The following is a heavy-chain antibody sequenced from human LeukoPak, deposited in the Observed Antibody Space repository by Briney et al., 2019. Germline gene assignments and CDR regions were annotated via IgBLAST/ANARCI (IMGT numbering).Heavy chain of an antibody. Sequence: PSETLSLTCTVSGGSISSSSYYWGWIRQPPGKGLEWIGSIYYSGSTYYNPSLKSRVTISVDTSKNQFSLKLSSVTAADTAVYYCARRRYYYGSGSYDYFDYWGQGTLVTVSS. CDR2: IYYSGST. V-gene: IGHV4-39*01. CDR3: ARRRYYYGSGSYDYFDY. D-gene: IGHD3-10*01. J-gene: IGHJ4*02. CDR1: GGSISSSSYY.